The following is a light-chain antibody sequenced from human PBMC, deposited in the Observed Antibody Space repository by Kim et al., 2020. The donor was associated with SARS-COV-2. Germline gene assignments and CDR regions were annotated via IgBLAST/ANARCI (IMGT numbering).Light chain of an antibody. CDR3: QVWDSSTPVV. CDR2: RDS. CDR1: NIGSKN. J-gene: IGLJ2*01. Sequence: VALGQTARIHCGGNNIGSKNVHWYQQKPGQAPVLVIYRDSNRPSGIPERFSGSNSGNTATLTISRAQAGDEADYYCQVWDSSTPVVFGGGTQLTVL. V-gene: IGLV3-9*01.